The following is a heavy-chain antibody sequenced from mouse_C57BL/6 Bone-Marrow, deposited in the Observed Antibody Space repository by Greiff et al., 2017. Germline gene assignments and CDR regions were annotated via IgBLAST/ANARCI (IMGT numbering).Heavy chain of an antibody. V-gene: IGHV1-18*01. Sequence: EVQLQQSGPELVKPGASVKIPCQASGYTFTDYNMDWVKQSHGKSLEWIGDINPNNGGTIYNQKFKGKATLTVDKSSSTAYMELRSLTSEDTAVYYCARSIYYGNSNYFDYWGQGTTLTVSS. J-gene: IGHJ2*01. CDR2: INPNNGGT. D-gene: IGHD2-1*01. CDR1: GYTFTDYN. CDR3: ARSIYYGNSNYFDY.